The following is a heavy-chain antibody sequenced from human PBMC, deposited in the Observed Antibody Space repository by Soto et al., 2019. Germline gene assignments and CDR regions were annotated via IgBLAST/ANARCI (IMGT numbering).Heavy chain of an antibody. CDR2: ISGSGGST. Sequence: PGGSLRLSCAASGFTFSSYAMSWVRQAPGKGLEWVSAISGSGGSTYYADSVKGRFTISRDNSKNTLCLQMNSLRAEDTAVYYCARETTYYDFWSGYPYYYYYYMDVWGKGTTVTVSS. J-gene: IGHJ6*03. D-gene: IGHD3-3*01. CDR3: ARETTYYDFWSGYPYYYYYYMDV. CDR1: GFTFSSYA. V-gene: IGHV3-23*01.